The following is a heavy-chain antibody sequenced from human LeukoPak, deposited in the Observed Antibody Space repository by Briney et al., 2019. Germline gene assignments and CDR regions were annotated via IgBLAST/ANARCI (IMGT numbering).Heavy chain of an antibody. J-gene: IGHJ4*02. V-gene: IGHV3-74*01. CDR3: ASDLDPSPFDY. Sequence: PGGSLSLSCAASGFTISSYWMHWVRQAPGKGLVWVSRINSDGSTTNYADSVKGRFTVSRDNAKNTLYLQMNSLRAEDTAVYYCASDLDPSPFDYWGQGTLVTVSS. CDR2: INSDGSTT. CDR1: GFTISSYW.